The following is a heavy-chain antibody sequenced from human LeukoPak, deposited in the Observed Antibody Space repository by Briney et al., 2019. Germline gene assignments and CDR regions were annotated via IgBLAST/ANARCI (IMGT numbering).Heavy chain of an antibody. V-gene: IGHV4-4*09. CDR1: GGSISSYY. Sequence: SETLSLTRTVSGGSISSYYWSWIRQPPGKGLEWIGYIYTSGSTNYNPSLKSRATISVDTSKNQFSLKLSSVTAADTAVYYCARHSSYGYYMDVWGKGPRSPSP. CDR3: ARHSSYGYYMDV. D-gene: IGHD1-26*01. CDR2: IYTSGST. J-gene: IGHJ6*03.